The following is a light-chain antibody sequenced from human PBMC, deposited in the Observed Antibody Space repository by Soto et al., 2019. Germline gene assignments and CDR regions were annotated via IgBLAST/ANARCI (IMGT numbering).Light chain of an antibody. CDR2: NND. Sequence: QSVLTQPPSASGTPGQGVTISCSGSSANIGSNGVNWFQQLPGTVPKLLIYNNDQRPSGVPDRFSGSKSGTSASLAMSGLQSEDEAHYYCAAWDDSLNGLLFGGGTQLTVL. J-gene: IGLJ2*01. CDR3: AAWDDSLNGLL. CDR1: SANIGSNG. V-gene: IGLV1-44*01.